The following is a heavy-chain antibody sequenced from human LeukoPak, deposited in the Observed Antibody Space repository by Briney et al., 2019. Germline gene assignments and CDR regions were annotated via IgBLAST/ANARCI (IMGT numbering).Heavy chain of an antibody. CDR2: ISGSGGST. D-gene: IGHD3-9*01. CDR1: GFTFSSYA. V-gene: IGHV3-23*01. Sequence: RPGGSLRLSCAASGFTFSSYAMSWVRQAPGKGLEWVSAISGSGGSTYYADSVKGRFTISRDNSKNTLYLQMSSLRAEDTAVYYCAKSDILTGYYRGPFDYWGQGTLVTVSS. CDR3: AKSDILTGYYRGPFDY. J-gene: IGHJ4*02.